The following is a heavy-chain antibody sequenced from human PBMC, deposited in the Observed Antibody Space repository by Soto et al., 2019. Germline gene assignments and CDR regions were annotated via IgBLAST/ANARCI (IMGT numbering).Heavy chain of an antibody. V-gene: IGHV2-26*01. CDR2: IFSNDEK. CDR3: ARTRMGATFDY. Sequence: SGPTLVNPTETLTLTCTVSGFSLSNARMGVSWIRQPPGKALEWLAHIFSNDEKSYSTSLKSRLTISKDTSKSQVVLTMTNMDPGDTATYYCARTRMGATFDYWGQGTLVPVSP. CDR1: GFSLSNARMG. J-gene: IGHJ4*02. D-gene: IGHD3-16*01.